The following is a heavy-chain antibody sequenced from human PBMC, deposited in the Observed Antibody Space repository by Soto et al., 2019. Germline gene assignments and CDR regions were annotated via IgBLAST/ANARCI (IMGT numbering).Heavy chain of an antibody. CDR2: IYYSGST. Sequence: QVQLQESGPGLVKPSETLSLTCTVSGGSISSYYWSWIRQPPGKGLEWIGYIYYSGSTNYNPSLKSRVTISVDTSKNQFSLKLSSVTAADTAVYYCARSPCMYSSSCEIWGQGTLVTVSS. CDR3: ARSPCMYSSSCEI. V-gene: IGHV4-59*01. CDR1: GGSISSYY. D-gene: IGHD6-13*01. J-gene: IGHJ4*02.